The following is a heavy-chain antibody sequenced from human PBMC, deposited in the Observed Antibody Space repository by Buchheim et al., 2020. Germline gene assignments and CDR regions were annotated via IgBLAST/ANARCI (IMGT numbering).Heavy chain of an antibody. CDR1: GFAFSHYW. CDR3: AQGELMGEDF. V-gene: IGHV3-7*01. D-gene: IGHD1-26*01. Sequence: EVQLVESGGALVQPGGSLRLSCAASGFAFSHYWMTWVRQAPGKGLEWVANIKEDGTKKKYVDSVKGRFTISRDNDENSLYLQMNSLRVEDTAVYYCAQGELMGEDFWGQGTL. J-gene: IGHJ1*01. CDR2: IKEDGTKK.